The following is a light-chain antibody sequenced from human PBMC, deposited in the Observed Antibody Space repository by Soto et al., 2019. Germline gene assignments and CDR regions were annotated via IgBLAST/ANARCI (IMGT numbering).Light chain of an antibody. V-gene: IGLV1-40*01. Sequence: QSVLTQPPSVSGAPGQRVTISCTGSSSNIGAGYDVHWYQHLPGTAPNLLIYDNTNRPSGVPDRFSGSKSGTSASLAITGLQAEDEADYYCQSYDSSLSDDVFGTGTKLTVL. CDR2: DNT. CDR1: SSNIGAGYD. J-gene: IGLJ1*01. CDR3: QSYDSSLSDDV.